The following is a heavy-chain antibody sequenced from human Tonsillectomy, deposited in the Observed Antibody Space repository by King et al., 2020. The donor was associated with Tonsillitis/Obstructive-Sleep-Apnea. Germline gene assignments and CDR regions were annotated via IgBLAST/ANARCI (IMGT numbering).Heavy chain of an antibody. CDR1: GGSVSSGGHY. Sequence: QLQESGPGLVKPSQTLSLTCTVSGGSVSSGGHYWSWIRQHPGKGLEWIGYIYYSGSTYYNPSLKSRVTKSIDTSENQFSLKLHSVTAADTAVYYCARDGGDPTGFDYWGQGTPVTVSS. CDR2: IYYSGST. D-gene: IGHD1-1*01. J-gene: IGHJ4*02. V-gene: IGHV4-31*03. CDR3: ARDGGDPTGFDY.